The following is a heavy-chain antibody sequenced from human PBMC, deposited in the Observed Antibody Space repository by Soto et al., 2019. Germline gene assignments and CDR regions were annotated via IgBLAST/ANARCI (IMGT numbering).Heavy chain of an antibody. D-gene: IGHD3-16*01. CDR2: INQDGSEI. CDR3: TKGGHVDD. J-gene: IGHJ4*02. V-gene: IGHV3-7*01. CDR1: GFTFSNLW. Sequence: EVQLVESGGGLVQPGGSLRLSCAASGFTFSNLWMTWVRQAPGKGLEWVANINQDGSEINYVDSVEGRFTIARDNAKNSLYLQMNSLRAEDTAVYYCTKGGHVDDWGQGTLVTVAS.